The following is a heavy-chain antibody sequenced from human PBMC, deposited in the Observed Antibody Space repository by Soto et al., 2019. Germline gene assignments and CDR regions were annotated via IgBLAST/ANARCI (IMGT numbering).Heavy chain of an antibody. CDR3: ARGALGSYYFDY. D-gene: IGHD3-16*01. V-gene: IGHV3-74*01. CDR1: GFTVNNYW. J-gene: IGHJ4*02. CDR2: IKYDATST. Sequence: PGGSLRLSCAASGFTVNNYWIHWVRQAPGKGLVWVSRIKYDATSTNYADSVKGRFSISRDNAKNTVYLQMSSLRGDDTAVYYCARGALGSYYFDYWGQGTLVTVSS.